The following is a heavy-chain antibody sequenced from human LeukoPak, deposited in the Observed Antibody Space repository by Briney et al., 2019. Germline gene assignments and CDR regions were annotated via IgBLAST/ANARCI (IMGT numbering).Heavy chain of an antibody. V-gene: IGHV1-3*01. D-gene: IGHD2-2*01. J-gene: IGHJ4*02. CDR1: GYTFTSYA. Sequence: ASVKDSCKASGYTFTSYAMHWVRQAPGQRLEWMGWINAGNGNTKYSQKFQGRVTITRDTSASTAYMELSSLRSEDTAVYYCARGRGVVVPAAMRFDYWGQGTLVTVSS. CDR2: INAGNGNT. CDR3: ARGRGVVVPAAMRFDY.